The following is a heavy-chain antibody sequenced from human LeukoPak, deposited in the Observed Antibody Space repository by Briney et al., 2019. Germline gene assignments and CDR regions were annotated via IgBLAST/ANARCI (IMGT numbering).Heavy chain of an antibody. Sequence: GGSLRLSCAAPGFIFSDYYMSWIRQAPGEGLGWISYISSSGDTIYYAESVKGRFTISRDNAKNSLYLQMNSLRAEDTAVYYCARDGEWLRPTDYWGQGTLVTVSS. CDR1: GFIFSDYY. CDR3: ARDGEWLRPTDY. CDR2: ISSSGDTI. J-gene: IGHJ4*02. D-gene: IGHD5-12*01. V-gene: IGHV3-11*04.